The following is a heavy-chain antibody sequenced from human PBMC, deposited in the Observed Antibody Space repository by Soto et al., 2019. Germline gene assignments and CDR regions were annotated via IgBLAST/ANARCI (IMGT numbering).Heavy chain of an antibody. CDR1: GASLRSGSYY. V-gene: IGHV4-61*01. CDR3: SYGSSFDY. CDR2: ISHSGRT. D-gene: IGHD3-10*01. J-gene: IGHJ4*02. Sequence: SETLSLTCTVSGASLRSGSYYWSWIRQPPGKGLEWIGYISHSGRTNYDPSLKSRLTMSVDTSQNQFSLQLNSVTAADTAVYYCSYGSSFDYWGQGTLVTVSS.